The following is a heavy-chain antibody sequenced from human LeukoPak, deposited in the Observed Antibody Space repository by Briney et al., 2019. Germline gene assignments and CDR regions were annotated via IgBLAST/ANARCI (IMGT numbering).Heavy chain of an antibody. CDR3: ASSFTQMITFGGVIVSGPFDY. V-gene: IGHV4-59*01. D-gene: IGHD3-16*02. Sequence: PSETLSLTCTVSGGSISSYYWSWIRQPPGKGLEWIGYIYYSGSTNYNPSLKSRVTISVDTSKNQFSLKLSSVTAADTAVYYCASSFTQMITFGGVIVSGPFDYWGQGTLVTVSS. CDR2: IYYSGST. CDR1: GGSISSYY. J-gene: IGHJ4*02.